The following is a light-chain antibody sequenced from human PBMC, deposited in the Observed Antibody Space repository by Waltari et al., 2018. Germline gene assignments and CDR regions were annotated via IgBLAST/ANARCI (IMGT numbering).Light chain of an antibody. V-gene: IGLV1-44*01. Sequence: QSVLIQPPPVSETPGQMVTISCSGSTSNIGVNGVNWYQQLPGTAPKLLIYNDNQRPSGVPDRFSGSRSGTSAFLAISGLQSEDEAHYYCAAWDYNLKGLFGGGTKLTVL. CDR1: TSNIGVNG. CDR2: NDN. J-gene: IGLJ2*01. CDR3: AAWDYNLKGL.